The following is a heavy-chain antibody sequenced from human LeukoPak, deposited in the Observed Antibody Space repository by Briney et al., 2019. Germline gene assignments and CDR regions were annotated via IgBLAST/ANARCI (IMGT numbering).Heavy chain of an antibody. J-gene: IGHJ4*02. V-gene: IGHV3-21*01. D-gene: IGHD5-12*01. CDR2: ISSSSSYI. Sequence: GGSLRLSCAASGFTFSSYSMNWVRQAPGKGLEWVSSISSSSSYIYYADSVKGRFTISRDNAKNSPYLQMNSLRAEDTAVYYCAREGDSGYAQRIDYWGQGTLVTVSS. CDR3: AREGDSGYAQRIDY. CDR1: GFTFSSYS.